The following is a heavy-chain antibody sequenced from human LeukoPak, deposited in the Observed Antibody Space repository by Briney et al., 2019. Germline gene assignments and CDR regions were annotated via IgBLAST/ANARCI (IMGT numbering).Heavy chain of an antibody. CDR1: GGSFSGYY. CDR2: INHSGST. CDR3: ARDGARRSGYYYGMDV. V-gene: IGHV4-34*01. D-gene: IGHD4/OR15-4a*01. Sequence: SETLSLTCAVYGGSFSGYYWSWIRQPPGKGLEWIGEINHSGSTNYNPSLKSRVTISVDMSKNQFSLKLSSVTAADTAVYYCARDGARRSGYYYGMDVWGQGTTVTVSS. J-gene: IGHJ6*02.